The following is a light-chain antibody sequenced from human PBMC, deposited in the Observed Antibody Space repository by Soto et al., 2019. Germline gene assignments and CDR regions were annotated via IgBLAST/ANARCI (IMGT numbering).Light chain of an antibody. J-gene: IGKJ1*01. CDR2: KVS. V-gene: IGKV2-24*01. Sequence: IVMTQTPVSSPVTLGQAASISCRSSQSLVHNDGNTYLSWFHQRPGQPPRLLIYKVSDRFSGVPDRLSGSRAGTDFTLTFSRVEAEDVGVYYCMQATESLWTFGQGTKVEIK. CDR3: MQATESLWT. CDR1: QSLVHNDGNTY.